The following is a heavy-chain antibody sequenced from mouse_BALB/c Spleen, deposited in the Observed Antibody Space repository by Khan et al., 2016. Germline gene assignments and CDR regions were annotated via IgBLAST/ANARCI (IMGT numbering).Heavy chain of an antibody. V-gene: IGHV1-4*02. Sequence: QVQLQQSAVEQARPGASVKMSCKASGYTFTSYTMHWVKQRPGQGLEWFGYINPSSGYVAYNQKFKDRTTLTADKSSSTAYIQLNSLTSEDSAVYYCSRSGYGSSPYAYWGQGTLITVSA. CDR3: SRSGYGSSPYAY. J-gene: IGHJ3*01. D-gene: IGHD1-1*01. CDR1: GYTFTSYT. CDR2: INPSSGYV.